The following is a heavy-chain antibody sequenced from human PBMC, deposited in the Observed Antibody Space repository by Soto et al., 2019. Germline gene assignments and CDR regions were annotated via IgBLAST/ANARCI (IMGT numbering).Heavy chain of an antibody. CDR1: VGSISSSSYY. Sequence: PSETLSLTCSVSVGSISSSSYYWWWIRQPPGKGLEWIGSIYYSGSTYYNPSLKSRVTISVDTSKNQFSLKLSSVTAADTAVYYCASVVKGYCSGGSCYDFDYWGQGTLVTVSS. CDR2: IYYSGST. D-gene: IGHD2-15*01. CDR3: ASVVKGYCSGGSCYDFDY. V-gene: IGHV4-39*01. J-gene: IGHJ4*02.